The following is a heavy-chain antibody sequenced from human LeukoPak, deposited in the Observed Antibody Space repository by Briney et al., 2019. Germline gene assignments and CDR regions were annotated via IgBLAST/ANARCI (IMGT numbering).Heavy chain of an antibody. Sequence: SVKVSCKASGGTFSSYAISWVRQAPGQGLEWMGGIIPIFGTANYAQKFQGRVTITADKSTSTAYMELSSLRSEDTAVYYCAGCSGGSCYSLPYYYYYMDVWGKGTTVTVSS. CDR2: IIPIFGTA. CDR1: GGTFSSYA. D-gene: IGHD2-15*01. J-gene: IGHJ6*03. V-gene: IGHV1-69*06. CDR3: AGCSGGSCYSLPYYYYYMDV.